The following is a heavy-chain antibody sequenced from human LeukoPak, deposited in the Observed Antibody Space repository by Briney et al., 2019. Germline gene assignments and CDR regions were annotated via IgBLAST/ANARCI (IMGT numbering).Heavy chain of an antibody. CDR2: IKGDESSI. CDR1: AFTFSSYW. D-gene: IGHD1-26*01. Sequence: GGSLRLSCAASAFTFSSYWMHWVRQAPGKGLEWVSRIKGDESSINYADSVEGRFTTSRDNAKNTVYLHLNSLRVEDTAVYYCAKGSYALDYWGQGTLVTVSS. CDR3: AKGSYALDY. V-gene: IGHV3-74*01. J-gene: IGHJ4*02.